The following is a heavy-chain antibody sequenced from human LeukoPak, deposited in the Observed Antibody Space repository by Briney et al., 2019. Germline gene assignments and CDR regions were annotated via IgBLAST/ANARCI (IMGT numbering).Heavy chain of an antibody. D-gene: IGHD6-19*01. CDR3: AKRAVPGNAFFDN. J-gene: IGHJ4*02. Sequence: PGRSLRLSCAASGFTFSGYAMSWVRQAPGKGLEWVSSISGSGGSTYYADSVKGRFTISRDNSKNTLFLQMNSLRAEDTAVYYCAKRAVPGNAFFDNWGQGNLVTVSS. V-gene: IGHV3-23*01. CDR1: GFTFSGYA. CDR2: ISGSGGST.